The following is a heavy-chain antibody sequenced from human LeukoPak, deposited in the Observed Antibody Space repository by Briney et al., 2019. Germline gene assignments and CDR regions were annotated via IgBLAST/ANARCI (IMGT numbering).Heavy chain of an antibody. Sequence: PSETLSLTCTVSGGSISSYHWSWIRQPRGKGLEWIGDIFYSGTTNYNPSLKSRVTISVDTSKNQFFPKLSSVTAADTAVYYCARRFSYYYDSSGSLDALDIWGQGTMVTVSS. CDR3: ARRFSYYYDSSGSLDALDI. CDR2: IFYSGTT. CDR1: GGSISSYH. V-gene: IGHV4-59*08. J-gene: IGHJ3*02. D-gene: IGHD3-22*01.